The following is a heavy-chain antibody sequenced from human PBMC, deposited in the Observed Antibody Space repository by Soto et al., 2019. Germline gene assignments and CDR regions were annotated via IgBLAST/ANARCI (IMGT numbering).Heavy chain of an antibody. CDR2: ISYGGTT. CDR1: GASVTNCY. Sequence: SETLSLTCSVSGASVTNCYWSWIRQSPGKGLEWIGYISYGGTTNFNSSLKGRVTVSVDMSKNQFSLTLNSVTAADTAVYYCAMYYGHGQDYWGQGTLVTVSS. D-gene: IGHD3-10*01. V-gene: IGHV4-59*02. CDR3: AMYYGHGQDY. J-gene: IGHJ4*02.